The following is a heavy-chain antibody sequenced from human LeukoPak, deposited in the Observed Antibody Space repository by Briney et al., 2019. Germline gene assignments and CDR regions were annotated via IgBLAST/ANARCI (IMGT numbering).Heavy chain of an antibody. CDR3: ARGEAHNPYAFDI. D-gene: IGHD1-14*01. Sequence: PSETLSLTCAVCGGSFSGYYWSWIRQPPGKGLEWIGEINHGGTTNYNPSLKSRVTISVDTSKNQFSLKLSSVTAADTAVYSCARGEAHNPYAFDIWGQGTMVTVSS. CDR1: GGSFSGYY. V-gene: IGHV4-34*01. CDR2: INHGGTT. J-gene: IGHJ3*02.